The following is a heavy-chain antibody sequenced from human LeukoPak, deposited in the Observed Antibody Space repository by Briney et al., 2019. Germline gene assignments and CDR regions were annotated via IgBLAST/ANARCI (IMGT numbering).Heavy chain of an antibody. CDR3: ARDGSVVQGAFDI. CDR1: GYTFTGYY. Sequence: ASVKVSCKASGYTFTGYYMHWVRQAPGQGLEWMGGIIPIFGTANYAQKFQGRVTITADESTSTAYMELSSLRSEDTAVYYCARDGSVVQGAFDIWGQGTMVTVSS. D-gene: IGHD2-15*01. CDR2: IIPIFGTA. J-gene: IGHJ3*02. V-gene: IGHV1-69*13.